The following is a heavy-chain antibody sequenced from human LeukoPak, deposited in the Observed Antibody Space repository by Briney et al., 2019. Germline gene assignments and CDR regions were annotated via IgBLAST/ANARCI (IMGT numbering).Heavy chain of an antibody. Sequence: PGRSLRLSFAASGFTFSSYGMHWVRQAPGKGLYWVAGISYNGSNKYYADSVKGRFTISRDNSKNTLYLQMNGLRAEDTAVYYCAKGWLIAAAGRLDYWGQGTLVTVSS. CDR1: GFTFSSYG. CDR3: AKGWLIAAAGRLDY. J-gene: IGHJ4*02. V-gene: IGHV3-30*18. CDR2: ISYNGSNK. D-gene: IGHD6-13*01.